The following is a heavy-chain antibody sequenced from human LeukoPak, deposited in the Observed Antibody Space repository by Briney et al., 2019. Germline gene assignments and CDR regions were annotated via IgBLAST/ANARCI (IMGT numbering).Heavy chain of an antibody. J-gene: IGHJ6*03. D-gene: IGHD2-2*01. V-gene: IGHV3-23*01. CDR3: AKGSCSSTSCYYYYMDV. CDR2: ISGSGGST. CDR1: GFTFSSYA. Sequence: RGGSLRLSCAASGFTFSSYAMSWVRQAPGKGLEWVSAISGSGGSTYYADSVKGRFTISRDNSKNTLYLQMNSLRAEDTAVYYCAKGSCSSTSCYYYYMDVWGKGTTVTVSS.